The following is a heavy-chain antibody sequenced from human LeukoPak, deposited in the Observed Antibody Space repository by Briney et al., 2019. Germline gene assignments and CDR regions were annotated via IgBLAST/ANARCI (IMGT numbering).Heavy chain of an antibody. Sequence: ASVKVSCKASGYTFTSYGISWVRQAPGQGLEWMGWINPNSGGTNYAQKFQGRVTMTRDTSISTAYMELSRLRSDDTAVCYCARDSSWYRIDYWGQGTLVTVSS. CDR3: ARDSSWYRIDY. D-gene: IGHD6-13*01. V-gene: IGHV1-2*02. CDR1: GYTFTSYG. CDR2: INPNSGGT. J-gene: IGHJ4*02.